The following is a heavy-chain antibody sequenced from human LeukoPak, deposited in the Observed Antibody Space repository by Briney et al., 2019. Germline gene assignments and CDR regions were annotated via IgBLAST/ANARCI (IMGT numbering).Heavy chain of an antibody. CDR3: ARGGKRAVAGTRSPQYFQH. CDR2: IRYDGSNK. V-gene: IGHV3-30*02. Sequence: GGSLRLSCAASGFTVSSNYMSWVRQAPGKGLEWVASIRYDGSNKYYADSVKGRFTISRDNSKNTLYVQINSLRPEDTAVYYCARGGKRAVAGTRSPQYFQHWGLGTLVTVSS. D-gene: IGHD6-19*01. J-gene: IGHJ1*01. CDR1: GFTVSSNY.